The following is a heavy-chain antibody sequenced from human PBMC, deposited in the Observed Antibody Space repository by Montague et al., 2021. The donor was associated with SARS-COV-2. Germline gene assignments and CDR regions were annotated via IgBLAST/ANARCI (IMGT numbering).Heavy chain of an antibody. Sequence: SETLSLTCTVSGGSISSYYWRWIRQPPGKGLEWIRYIYYSGSTNYNPSLKSRVTISVDTSKNQFSLKLSSVTAADTAVYYCARHGRFSVIVNTPRGAFDIWGQGTMVTVSS. J-gene: IGHJ3*02. CDR3: ARHGRFSVIVNTPRGAFDI. CDR2: IYYSGST. CDR1: GGSISSYY. D-gene: IGHD3-22*01. V-gene: IGHV4-59*08.